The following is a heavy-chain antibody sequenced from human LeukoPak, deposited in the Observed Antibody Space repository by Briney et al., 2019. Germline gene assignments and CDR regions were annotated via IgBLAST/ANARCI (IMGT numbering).Heavy chain of an antibody. D-gene: IGHD3-22*01. J-gene: IGHJ4*02. CDR1: GFTFGDYA. CDR3: TRSEYTYYYDGSGYLIDY. Sequence: GGSLRLSCTASGFTFGDYALTWVRQAPGKGLEWLGFTRSKTYGGTTELAASVEGRFTISRDDSKSIAYLQMNSLKTEDTAVYYCTRSEYTYYYDGSGYLIDYWGQGTLVTVSS. CDR2: TRSKTYGGTT. V-gene: IGHV3-49*04.